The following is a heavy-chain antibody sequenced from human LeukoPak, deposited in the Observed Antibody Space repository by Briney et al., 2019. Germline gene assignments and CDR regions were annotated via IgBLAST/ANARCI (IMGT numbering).Heavy chain of an antibody. V-gene: IGHV3-7*01. D-gene: IGHD1-1*01. CDR3: ARVADYWSDVDY. CDR2: IKQDGSGK. CDR1: GFTFSSYW. Sequence: PGGSLRLSCAASGFTFSSYWMSWVRQAPGKGLEGVANIKQDGSGKYYVDSVKGRFTISRDNAKNSLYLQMNSLRAEDTAVYYCARVADYWSDVDYWGQGTLVTVSS. J-gene: IGHJ4*02.